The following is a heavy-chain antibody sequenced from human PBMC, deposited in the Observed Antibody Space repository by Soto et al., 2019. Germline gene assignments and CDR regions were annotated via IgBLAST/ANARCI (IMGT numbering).Heavy chain of an antibody. CDR3: ARHNSAAATSSPYYYYGMDV. CDR1: GASISSPSYY. V-gene: IGHV4-39*01. D-gene: IGHD6-13*01. Sequence: KASETLSLTCTVSGASISSPSYYWGWIRQSPGKGLEWIGSIYYSGSTHYNPSLKSRVTISVDTSNKQFSLHLTSVTAADTAVYYCARHNSAAATSSPYYYYGMDVWGQGTTVTVSS. CDR2: IYYSGST. J-gene: IGHJ6*02.